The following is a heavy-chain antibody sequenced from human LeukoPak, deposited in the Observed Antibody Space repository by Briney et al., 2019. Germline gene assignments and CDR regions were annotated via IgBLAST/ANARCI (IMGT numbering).Heavy chain of an antibody. V-gene: IGHV3-74*01. J-gene: IGHJ4*02. CDR3: ARGAVALAPFDY. CDR2: FYTDGSVK. D-gene: IGHD6-19*01. CDR1: GFXFSSFW. Sequence: GGSLRLSCAASGFXFSSFWIHWVRKAPGKGLVWVSSFYTDGSVKSYADPVKGRFTISRDNGKNTLYLQMNSLRAEDTAVYFCARGAVALAPFDYWGQGTLVTVSS.